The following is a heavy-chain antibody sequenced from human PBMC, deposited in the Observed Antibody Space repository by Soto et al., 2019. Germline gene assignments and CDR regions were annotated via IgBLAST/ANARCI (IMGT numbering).Heavy chain of an antibody. D-gene: IGHD3-16*01. CDR3: AKDIRLVNEYGMDV. Sequence: GGSLRLSCAASGFTFDDYAMHWVRQAPGKGLEWVSGISWNSGSIGYADSVKGRFTISRDNAKNSLYLQMNSLRAEDTALYYCAKDIRLVNEYGMDVWGQGTTVTVSS. CDR2: ISWNSGSI. J-gene: IGHJ6*02. V-gene: IGHV3-9*01. CDR1: GFTFDDYA.